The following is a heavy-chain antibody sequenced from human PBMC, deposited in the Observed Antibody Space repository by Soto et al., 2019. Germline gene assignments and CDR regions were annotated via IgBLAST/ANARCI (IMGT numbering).Heavy chain of an antibody. Sequence: SETLSLTCAVSGGSISSSSYYWGWIRQPPGKGLEWIGNIYYRGTTYYNPSLKSRVTISVDTSKNQFSLKLASVTAADTAVYYCASPRFGVYYFDYWGQGTLVTVSS. D-gene: IGHD3-16*01. CDR2: IYYRGTT. CDR1: GGSISSSSYY. CDR3: ASPRFGVYYFDY. J-gene: IGHJ4*02. V-gene: IGHV4-39*01.